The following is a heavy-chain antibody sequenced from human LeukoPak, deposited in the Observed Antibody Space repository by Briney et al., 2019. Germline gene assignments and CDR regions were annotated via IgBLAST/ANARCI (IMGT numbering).Heavy chain of an antibody. Sequence: ASVKVSCKASGYTFTGYYMHWVRQAPGQGLEWMEWINPNSGGTNYAQKFQGRVTMTRDTSISTAYMELSRLRSDDTAVYYCATLGYCSSTSCPQLLYFDYWGQGTLVTVSS. J-gene: IGHJ4*02. CDR3: ATLGYCSSTSCPQLLYFDY. CDR1: GYTFTGYY. D-gene: IGHD2-2*01. CDR2: INPNSGGT. V-gene: IGHV1-2*02.